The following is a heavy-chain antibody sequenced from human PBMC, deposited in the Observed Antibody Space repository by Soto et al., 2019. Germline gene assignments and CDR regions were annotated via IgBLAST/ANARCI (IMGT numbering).Heavy chain of an antibody. D-gene: IGHD3-22*01. V-gene: IGHV3-30-3*01. J-gene: IGHJ4*02. CDR3: ARDRGYDSSGYFFM. CDR2: TSYDGTNK. CDR1: GFTLSTYA. Sequence: QVQLVESGGGVVQPGRSLRLSCAASGFTLSTYAMHWVRQAPGKGLEWVAVTSYDGTNKYYLDSVKGRVPISRDNSRNTLYLQMNSLRVEDTAVYYCARDRGYDSSGYFFMWGQGTLVTVSS.